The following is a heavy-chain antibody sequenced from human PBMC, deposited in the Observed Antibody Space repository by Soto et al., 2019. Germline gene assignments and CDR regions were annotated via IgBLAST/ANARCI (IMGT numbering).Heavy chain of an antibody. CDR3: AREGGRHCSPTRCYNAFDI. CDR2: ISSTSSTI. J-gene: IGHJ3*02. V-gene: IGHV3-48*02. CDR1: GFSFSAFS. Sequence: LRLSCASSGFSFSAFSMNWVRQAPGKGLEWVSYISSTSSTIYYGDSVKGRFTISRDNAKNSLYLQMNSLRDEDTAVYYCAREGGRHCSPTRCYNAFDIWGQGTMVTVSS. D-gene: IGHD2-2*02.